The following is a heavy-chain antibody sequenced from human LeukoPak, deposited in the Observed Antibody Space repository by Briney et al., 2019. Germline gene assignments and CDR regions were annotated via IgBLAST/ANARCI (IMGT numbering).Heavy chain of an antibody. V-gene: IGHV3-15*05. CDR2: IKSKTDGGTT. Sequence: GGSLRLSCAASGFTFSNAWMSWVRQAPGKGLEWVGRIKSKTDGGTTDYAAPVKGRFTISRDNAKNTLYLQMNSLRAEDTAVYYCARGGHYYDSSGDYWGQGTLVTVSS. D-gene: IGHD3-22*01. J-gene: IGHJ4*02. CDR3: ARGGHYYDSSGDY. CDR1: GFTFSNAW.